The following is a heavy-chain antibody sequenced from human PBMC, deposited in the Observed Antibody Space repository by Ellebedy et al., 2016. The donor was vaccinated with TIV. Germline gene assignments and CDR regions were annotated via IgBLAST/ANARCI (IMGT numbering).Heavy chain of an antibody. Sequence: GESLKISCAASGFTFSNYAMSWVRQAPGKGLEWVSTITSSGGNTYYADSVKGRFTISRDKSRNTLFLQMNRLTAEDTAVYSCAKDRGGYSGFANFDYWGQGTLVTVSS. CDR1: GFTFSNYA. V-gene: IGHV3-23*01. J-gene: IGHJ4*02. CDR3: AKDRGGYSGFANFDY. D-gene: IGHD5-12*01. CDR2: ITSSGGNT.